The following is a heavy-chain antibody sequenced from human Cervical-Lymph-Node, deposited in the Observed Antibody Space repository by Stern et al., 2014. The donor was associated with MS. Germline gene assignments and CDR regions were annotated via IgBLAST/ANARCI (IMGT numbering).Heavy chain of an antibody. J-gene: IGHJ5*02. CDR1: GGSISSYY. Sequence: VQLEESGPGLVKPSETLSLTCTVSGGSISSYYWSWIRQPPGKGLEWIGYIYYSGSTNYNPSLKSRVTISVDTSKNQFSLKLSSVTAADTAVYYCARDREDSSSWRWFDPWGQGTLVTVSS. V-gene: IGHV4-59*01. CDR2: IYYSGST. CDR3: ARDREDSSSWRWFDP. D-gene: IGHD6-13*01.